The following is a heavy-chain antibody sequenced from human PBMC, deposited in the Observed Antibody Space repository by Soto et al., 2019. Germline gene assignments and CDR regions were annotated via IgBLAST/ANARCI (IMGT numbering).Heavy chain of an antibody. D-gene: IGHD2-21*01. CDR1: GFTFISYA. V-gene: IGHV3-23*01. CDR3: AKDDSRSPGQIDY. J-gene: IGHJ4*02. CDR2: ISGSGGST. Sequence: PGGSLRLSCAASGFTFISYAMSWVRQAPGKGLEWVSAISGSGGSTYYADSVKGRFTISRDNSKNTLYLQMNSLRAEDTAVYYCAKDDSRSPGQIDYWGQGTLVTVSS.